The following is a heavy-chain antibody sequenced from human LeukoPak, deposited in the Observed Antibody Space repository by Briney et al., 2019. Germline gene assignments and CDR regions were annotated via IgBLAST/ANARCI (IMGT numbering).Heavy chain of an antibody. Sequence: GGSLRLSCVPSGFTFSSYTMRWVRPAPGKGLEWVAVISYDGSNKYYADSVKGRFTISRDNSKNPLYLQMNSLRAEDTAGYYWAREQIAARPSYYYYYYMDVWGKGGTVSVSS. V-gene: IGHV3-30*04. J-gene: IGHJ6*03. CDR1: GFTFSSYT. CDR3: AREQIAARPSYYYYYYMDV. D-gene: IGHD6-6*01. CDR2: ISYDGSNK.